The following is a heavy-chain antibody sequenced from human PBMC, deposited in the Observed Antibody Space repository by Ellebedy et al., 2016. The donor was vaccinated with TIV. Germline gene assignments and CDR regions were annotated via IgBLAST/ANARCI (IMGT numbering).Heavy chain of an antibody. Sequence: GESLKISCAASGFTFSNAWMSWVRQAPGKGLEWVGRIKSKTDGGTTDYAAPVKGRFTISRDDSKNTLYLQMNSLRAEDTAVYYCARVGLRFRSRGPNWFDPWGQGTLVTVSS. CDR1: GFTFSNAW. D-gene: IGHD3-3*01. CDR3: ARVGLRFRSRGPNWFDP. J-gene: IGHJ5*02. V-gene: IGHV3-15*01. CDR2: IKSKTDGGTT.